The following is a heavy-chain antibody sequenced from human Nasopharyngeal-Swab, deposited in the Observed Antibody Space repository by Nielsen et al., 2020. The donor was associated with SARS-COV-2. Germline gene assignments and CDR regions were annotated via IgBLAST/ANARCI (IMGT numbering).Heavy chain of an antibody. V-gene: IGHV3-11*01. J-gene: IGHJ6*02. Sequence: GESLKISCVASKFIFSDYYMSWIRQAPGKGLEWVSYITSSGSSVYYADSVRGRFSISRDNAQNSLYLQMNSLRAEDTAVYYCARDIILPDTIFGVVIPQTDVMDVWGQGTTVTVSS. CDR2: ITSSGSSV. D-gene: IGHD3-3*01. CDR3: ARDIILPDTIFGVVIPQTDVMDV. CDR1: KFIFSDYY.